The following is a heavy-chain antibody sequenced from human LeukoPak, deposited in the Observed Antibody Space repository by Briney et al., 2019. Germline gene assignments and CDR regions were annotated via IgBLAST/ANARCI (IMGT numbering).Heavy chain of an antibody. V-gene: IGHV3-7*01. Sequence: GGSLRLSCAASGFTFSRYWMSWVRQAPGKGLEWVANIEQDGSEKYYVDSVKGRFTISRDNVKNSLYLRMNSLRAEDTAVYYCAREFCSGANCYPMGAFDMWGQGTMVTVSS. J-gene: IGHJ3*02. D-gene: IGHD2-15*01. CDR2: IEQDGSEK. CDR1: GFTFSRYW. CDR3: AREFCSGANCYPMGAFDM.